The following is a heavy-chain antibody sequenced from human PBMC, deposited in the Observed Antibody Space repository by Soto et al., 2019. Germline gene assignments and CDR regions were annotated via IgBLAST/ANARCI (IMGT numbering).Heavy chain of an antibody. CDR1: GFAFNNYG. CDR3: AREDSIIIPAVSDF. J-gene: IGHJ4*02. D-gene: IGHD2-2*01. V-gene: IGHV3-21*01. CDR2: ISKSGYT. Sequence: GGSLRLSCTVSGFAFNNYGINWVRQAPGKGLEWVSSISKSGYTYYSDSVKGRFAISRDNAKSSVSLQMNTLRVEDTAVYYCAREDSIIIPAVSDFWGQGTLVTV.